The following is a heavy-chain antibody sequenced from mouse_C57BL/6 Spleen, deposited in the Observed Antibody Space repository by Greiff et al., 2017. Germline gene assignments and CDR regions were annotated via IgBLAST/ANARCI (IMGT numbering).Heavy chain of an antibody. J-gene: IGHJ3*01. V-gene: IGHV1-50*01. CDR1: GYTFTSYW. Sequence: QVQLQQPGAELVKPGASVKLSCKASGYTFTSYWMQWVKQRPGQGLEWIGEIDPSDSYTNYNQKFKGKATLTVDTSSSTAYMQLSSLTSEDSAVYYCARGEEDYPFAYWGQGTLVTVSA. D-gene: IGHD2-4*01. CDR3: ARGEEDYPFAY. CDR2: IDPSDSYT.